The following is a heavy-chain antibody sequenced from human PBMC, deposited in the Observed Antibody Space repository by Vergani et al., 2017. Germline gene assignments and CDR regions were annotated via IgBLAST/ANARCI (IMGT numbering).Heavy chain of an antibody. J-gene: IGHJ6*02. CDR2: ISGSGGST. CDR3: AKDGVSGSGSYYYYYYGMDV. Sequence: EVQLLESGGGLVQPGGSLRLSCAASGFTFSSYAMSWVRQAPGKGLEWVSAISGSGGSTYYADSVKGRFTLSRDNSKNTRYLQMNSLRAEDTAVYYCAKDGVSGSGSYYYYYYGMDVWGQGTTVTVSS. V-gene: IGHV3-23*01. D-gene: IGHD3-10*01. CDR1: GFTFSSYA.